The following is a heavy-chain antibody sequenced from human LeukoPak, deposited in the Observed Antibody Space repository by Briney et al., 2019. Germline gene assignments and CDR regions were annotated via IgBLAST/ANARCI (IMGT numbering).Heavy chain of an antibody. V-gene: IGHV3-15*01. Sequence: GGSLRLSCAASGFTFSNAWMSWVRQAPGKGLEWVGRIKSKTDGGTTDYAAPVEGRFTISRDDSKNTLYLQMNSLKTEDTAVYYCTTVNRDIVVVVAAIDYWGQGTLVTVSS. CDR3: TTVNRDIVVVVAAIDY. D-gene: IGHD2-15*01. J-gene: IGHJ4*02. CDR1: GFTFSNAW. CDR2: IKSKTDGGTT.